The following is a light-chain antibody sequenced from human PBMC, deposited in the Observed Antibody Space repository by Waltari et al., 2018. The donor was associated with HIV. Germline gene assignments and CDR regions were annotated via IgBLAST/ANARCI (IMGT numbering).Light chain of an antibody. J-gene: IGKJ2*01. V-gene: IGKV3-20*01. CDR3: QQYGRAPRT. CDR1: QSVSSSY. Sequence: EFVLTQSPGTLSLSPGARATLSCRASQSVSSSYLAWYQQKPGQAPRLLIYGASSRATGIPDRFSGSGSGTDFTLTISRLEPEDFAVYYCQQYGRAPRTFGQGTKLEIK. CDR2: GAS.